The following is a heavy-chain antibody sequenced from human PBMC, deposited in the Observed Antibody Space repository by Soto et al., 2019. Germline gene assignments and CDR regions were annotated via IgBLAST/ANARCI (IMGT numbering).Heavy chain of an antibody. V-gene: IGHV3-21*01. J-gene: IGHJ6*01. CDR3: ARDSHYSGMEV. CDR1: GFTFSSYS. CDR2: ISSSSSYI. Sequence: PRGSLRLSSAASGFTFSSYSMNWVRQAPGKGLEWVPSISSSSSYIYYADSVKGRFTISRDNAKNSRYLQMNSLRAEDTAVYYWARDSHYSGMEVWGQGTTVTVSS.